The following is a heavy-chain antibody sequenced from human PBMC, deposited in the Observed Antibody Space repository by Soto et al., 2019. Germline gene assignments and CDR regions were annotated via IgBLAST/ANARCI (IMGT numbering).Heavy chain of an antibody. CDR1: GFTFSSYA. Sequence: EVQLLESGGGLVQPGGSLRLSCAASGFTFSSYAMSWVRQAPGKGLEWVSAISGSGGSTYYADSVKGRFTISRDNSKNTLYLQMNSLRAEDTAVYYCAKSECSSTSCYMAYYYYGMDVWGQGTTVTVSS. CDR2: ISGSGGST. J-gene: IGHJ6*02. V-gene: IGHV3-23*01. D-gene: IGHD2-2*02. CDR3: AKSECSSTSCYMAYYYYGMDV.